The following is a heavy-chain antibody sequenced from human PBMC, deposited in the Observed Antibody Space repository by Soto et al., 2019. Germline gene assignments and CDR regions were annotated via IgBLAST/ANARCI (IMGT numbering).Heavy chain of an antibody. J-gene: IGHJ4*02. Sequence: QVQLQESGPGLVKPSGTLSLTCTVSGGSISTSAWWSWVRQPPGKGLEWIGEIFHSGGTNYNPSLQSRVTISVDESKNQFSLRLNSVTAADTAVYYCAGRTVAVYRSDYWGQGTLVTVSS. D-gene: IGHD6-19*01. CDR2: IFHSGGT. CDR3: AGRTVAVYRSDY. V-gene: IGHV4-4*02. CDR1: GGSISTSAW.